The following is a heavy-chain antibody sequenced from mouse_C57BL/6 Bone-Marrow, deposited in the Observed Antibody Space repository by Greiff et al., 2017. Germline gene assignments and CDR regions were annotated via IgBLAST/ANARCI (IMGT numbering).Heavy chain of an antibody. V-gene: IGHV1-72*01. CDR2: IVPIRGGT. J-gene: IGHJ3*01. Sequence: VQLQQSGAELVKPGASVMLSCKASGYTFTSYWMHWVKQRPGRGLARIGRIVPIRGGTKYNEKFKSKATLTADKPSGTAYMQLSSLTSEDSAVYYCARSLYYYGSSGFAYWGQGALVTVSA. D-gene: IGHD1-1*01. CDR3: ARSLYYYGSSGFAY. CDR1: GYTFTSYW.